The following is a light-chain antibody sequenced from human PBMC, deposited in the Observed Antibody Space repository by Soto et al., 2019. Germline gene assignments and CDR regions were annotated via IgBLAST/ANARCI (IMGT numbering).Light chain of an antibody. Sequence: DIVLTQSPGTLSLSPGERATLSCRASQDITSRYLAWYQQKPGQAPRLLIYGAYNRAIGIPDRFSGSGSGTDFTLTITRVDPEDVAVYFCQQYGSLPVTFGGGTQV. CDR3: QQYGSLPVT. CDR1: QDITSRY. J-gene: IGKJ4*01. CDR2: GAY. V-gene: IGKV3-20*01.